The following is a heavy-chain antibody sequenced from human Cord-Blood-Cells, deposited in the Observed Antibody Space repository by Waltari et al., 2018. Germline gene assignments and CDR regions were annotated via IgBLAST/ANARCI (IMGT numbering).Heavy chain of an antibody. J-gene: IGHJ3*02. CDR2: MNPNSGNA. D-gene: IGHD1-26*01. V-gene: IGHV1-8*03. CDR3: ARAIRGSYFPDAFDI. Sequence: QVQLVQSGAEVKKPGASVKVSCKASGYTFTSYDINWVRQATGQGLGWMGWMNPNSGNAGYARKFQGRVTSTRKTSISTAYMELSSLRSEDTAVYYCARAIRGSYFPDAFDIWGQGTMVTVSS. CDR1: GYTFTSYD.